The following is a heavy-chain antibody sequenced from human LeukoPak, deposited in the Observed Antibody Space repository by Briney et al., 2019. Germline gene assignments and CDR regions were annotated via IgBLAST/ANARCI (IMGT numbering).Heavy chain of an antibody. CDR1: GGSISSYY. CDR2: IYYSGST. Sequence: SETLSLTCTVSGGSISSYYWSWIRQPPGKGLEWIGCIYYSGSTNYNPSLKSRVTISVDTSKNQFSLKLSSVTAADTAVYYCASLSTTMIVANWGQGTLVTVSS. J-gene: IGHJ4*02. V-gene: IGHV4-59*01. D-gene: IGHD3-22*01. CDR3: ASLSTTMIVAN.